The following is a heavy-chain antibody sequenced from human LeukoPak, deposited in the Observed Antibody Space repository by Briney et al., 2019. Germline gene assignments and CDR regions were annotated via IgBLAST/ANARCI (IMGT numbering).Heavy chain of an antibody. CDR2: IIPIFGTA. V-gene: IGHV1-69*06. CDR1: GGTFSSYA. J-gene: IGHJ4*02. D-gene: IGHD3-10*01. CDR3: ASRGSYSFDY. Sequence: SVKVSCKASGGTFSSYAISWVRQAPGQGLEWMGGIIPIFGTANYAQKFQGRVTITADKSTSTAYMELSSLRSEDTAVCYCASRGSYSFDYWGQGTLVTVSS.